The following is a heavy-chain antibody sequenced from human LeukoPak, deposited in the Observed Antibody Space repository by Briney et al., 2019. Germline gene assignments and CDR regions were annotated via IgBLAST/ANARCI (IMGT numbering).Heavy chain of an antibody. J-gene: IGHJ4*02. D-gene: IGHD4-11*01. CDR1: GFTFSSYA. CDR3: AGDQDYSNYGDY. V-gene: IGHV3-48*04. CDR2: ISSSGSTI. Sequence: GGSLRLSCAASGFTFSSYAMHWVRQAPGKGLEWVSYISSSGSTIYYADSVKGRFTISRDNAKNSLYLQMNSLRAEDTAVYYCAGDQDYSNYGDYWGQGTLVTVSS.